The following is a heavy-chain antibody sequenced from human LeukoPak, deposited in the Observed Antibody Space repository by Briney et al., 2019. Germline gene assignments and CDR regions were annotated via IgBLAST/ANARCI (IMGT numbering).Heavy chain of an antibody. D-gene: IGHD3-10*01. CDR3: ARHEKLGQFDY. J-gene: IGHJ4*02. CDR2: VYYSGST. CDR1: SGSISSYY. V-gene: IGHV4-59*08. Sequence: SETLSLTCTVSSGSISSYYWSWIRQPPGKGLEWIGYVYYSGSTNYNPSLKSRVTISVDTSKNQFSLKLSSVTAADTAVYYCARHEKLGQFDYWGQGTLVTVSS.